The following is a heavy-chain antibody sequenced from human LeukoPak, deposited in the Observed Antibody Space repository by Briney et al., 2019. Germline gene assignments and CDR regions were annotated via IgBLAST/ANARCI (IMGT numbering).Heavy chain of an antibody. V-gene: IGHV3-21*01. CDR2: ISSSSSYI. CDR3: ASPGPSSWYAFEV. CDR1: GFTFSSYS. D-gene: IGHD6-13*01. J-gene: IGHJ3*01. Sequence: GGSLRLSCAASGFTFSSYSMNWVRQAPGKGLEWVSSISSSSSYIYYADSVKGRFTISRDNAKNSLYLQMNGLRAEDTAVYYCASPGPSSWYAFEVWGQGTMVTVSS.